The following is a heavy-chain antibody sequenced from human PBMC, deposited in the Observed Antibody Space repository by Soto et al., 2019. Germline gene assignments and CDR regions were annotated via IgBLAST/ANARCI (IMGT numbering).Heavy chain of an antibody. CDR1: GFTVSSNY. CDR2: IYSGGST. J-gene: IGHJ6*02. CDR3: ARKIAAAGYYGMDV. V-gene: IGHV3-53*01. D-gene: IGHD6-13*01. Sequence: GSLRLSCAASGFTVSSNYMSWVRQAPGKGLEWVSVIYSGGSTYYADSVKGRFTISRDNSKNTLYLQMNSLRAEDTAVYYCARKIAAAGYYGMDVWGQGTTVTVSS.